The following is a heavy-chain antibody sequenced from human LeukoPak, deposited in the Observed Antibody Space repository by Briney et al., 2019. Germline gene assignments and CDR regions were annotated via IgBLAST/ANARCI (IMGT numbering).Heavy chain of an antibody. V-gene: IGHV2-70*11. CDR1: GFSLSTPGMC. J-gene: IGHJ4*02. CDR2: IDWDDDR. CDR3: ARTNYESEISFDY. D-gene: IGHD3-22*01. Sequence: SGPTLVNPTQTLTLTCTFSGFSLSTPGMCVAWIRQPTGKALEWLSRIDWDDDRYFSTSLKTRLSLSKDTTINQVDIIVTYMDTVDTAAYYCARTNYESEISFDYWGPGTLVTVSS.